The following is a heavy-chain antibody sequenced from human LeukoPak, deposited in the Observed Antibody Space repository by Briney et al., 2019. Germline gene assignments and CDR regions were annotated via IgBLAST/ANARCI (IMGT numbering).Heavy chain of an antibody. V-gene: IGHV3-23*01. CDR3: AKESGALGAPLYDY. CDR2: ISDNGGGT. J-gene: IGHJ4*02. D-gene: IGHD4/OR15-4a*01. CDR1: GFTFSSYD. Sequence: GGSLRLSCAASGFTFSSYDVSWVRQAPGEGLEWVSGISDNGGGTYYADSVKGRFTISRNNYKNMLYLQMNSLRAEDTAVYYCAKESGALGAPLYDYWGRGILVTASS.